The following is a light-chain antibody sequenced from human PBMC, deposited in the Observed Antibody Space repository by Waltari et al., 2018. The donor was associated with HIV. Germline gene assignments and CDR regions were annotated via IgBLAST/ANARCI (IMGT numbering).Light chain of an antibody. CDR1: TSDAGGYQY. Sequence: QSALTQSASVSGSPGQSITISCTGTTSDAGGYQYVSWYQQYAGKAPKLIIYEVTNRPSGVSNRFSGTKSGNTASLIISGLQAEDEADYYCSSYTSSSTLEVFGTGTKVTV. CDR3: SSYTSSSTLEV. CDR2: EVT. J-gene: IGLJ1*01. V-gene: IGLV2-14*01.